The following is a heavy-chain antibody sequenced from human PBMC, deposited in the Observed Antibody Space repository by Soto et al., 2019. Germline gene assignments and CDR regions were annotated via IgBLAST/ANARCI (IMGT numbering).Heavy chain of an antibody. D-gene: IGHD2-15*01. CDR3: AKIGYCSGGSCYIDAFDI. Sequence: GGSLRLSCAASGFTFSSYGMHWVRQAPGKGLEWVAVISYDGSNKYYADSVKGRFTISRDNSKNTLYLQMKSLRAEDTAVYYCAKIGYCSGGSCYIDAFDIWGQGTMVTVSS. CDR2: ISYDGSNK. V-gene: IGHV3-30*18. CDR1: GFTFSSYG. J-gene: IGHJ3*02.